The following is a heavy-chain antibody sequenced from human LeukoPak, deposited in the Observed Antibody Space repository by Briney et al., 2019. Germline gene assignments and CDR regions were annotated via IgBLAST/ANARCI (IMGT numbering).Heavy chain of an antibody. V-gene: IGHV7-4-1*02. D-gene: IGHD3/OR15-3a*01. CDR3: ARDQSPFGPRFDAFDI. Sequence: ASVKVSCKASGYTFTSYAMNWVRQAPGQGLEWMGWINTNTGNPTYAQGFTGRFVFSLDTPVSTAYLQISSLKAEDTAVYYCARDQSPFGPRFDAFDIWGQGTMVTVSS. CDR2: INTNTGNP. J-gene: IGHJ3*02. CDR1: GYTFTSYA.